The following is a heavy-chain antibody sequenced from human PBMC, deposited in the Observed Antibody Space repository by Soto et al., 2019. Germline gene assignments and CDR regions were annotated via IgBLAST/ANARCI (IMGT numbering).Heavy chain of an antibody. Sequence: EVQLVESGGGVVRPGGSLRLSCAASGFTFDDYGMSWVRQAPGKGLEWVSGINWNGGSTGYADSVKGRFTISRDNAKYSLYLQMNSLRAEDTALYHCARVASRGWIGDAFDIWGQGTMVTVSS. J-gene: IGHJ3*02. CDR1: GFTFDDYG. D-gene: IGHD6-19*01. CDR3: ARVASRGWIGDAFDI. V-gene: IGHV3-20*01. CDR2: INWNGGST.